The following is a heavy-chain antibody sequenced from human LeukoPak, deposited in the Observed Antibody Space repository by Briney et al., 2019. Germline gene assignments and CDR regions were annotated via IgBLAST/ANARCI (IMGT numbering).Heavy chain of an antibody. CDR2: INHSGSN. CDR1: GQSFNGYY. CDR3: ARRFLWFGS. J-gene: IGHJ5*01. D-gene: IGHD2/OR15-2a*01. V-gene: IGHV4-34*01. Sequence: SDPLSLICAVYGQSFNGYYWSWLRQPTGKGLEWIGEINHSGSNIYNLSLKSRVHISVDTSKNQCSLKLSSVTAADTAVYYCARRFLWFGSWGQGTLVTVSS.